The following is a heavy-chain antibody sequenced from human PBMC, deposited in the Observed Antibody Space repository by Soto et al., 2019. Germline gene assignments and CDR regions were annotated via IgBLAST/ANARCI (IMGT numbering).Heavy chain of an antibody. V-gene: IGHV3-53*04. CDR2: IYSGGST. J-gene: IGHJ6*02. D-gene: IGHD3-22*01. Sequence: PGGSLRLSCAASGFTVSGNYMSWVRQAPGKGLEWVSVIYSGGSTYYADSVKGRFTISRHNSKNTLYLQMNSLRAEDTAVYYCARGTYYYDSSGYPRIDGMDVWGQGTTVTVSS. CDR1: GFTVSGNY. CDR3: ARGTYYYDSSGYPRIDGMDV.